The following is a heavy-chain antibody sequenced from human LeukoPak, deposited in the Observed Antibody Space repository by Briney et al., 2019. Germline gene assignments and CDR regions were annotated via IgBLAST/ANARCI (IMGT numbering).Heavy chain of an antibody. CDR3: ARGKEQQLYAFDI. V-gene: IGHV3-33*01. CDR1: GFTFSSYG. D-gene: IGHD6-13*01. CDR2: IWFDGSNK. J-gene: IGHJ3*02. Sequence: PGRSLRLSCAASGFTFSSYGKHWVRQAPGKGLEWVAVIWFDGSNKYYADSVKGRFTISRDNSKNTLYLQMNSLSAEDTAVYYCARGKEQQLYAFDIWGQGTMVTVSS.